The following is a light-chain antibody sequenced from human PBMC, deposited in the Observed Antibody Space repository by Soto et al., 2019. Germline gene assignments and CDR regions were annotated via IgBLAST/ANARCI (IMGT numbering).Light chain of an antibody. Sequence: DVVMTQSPLSLPVTLGQPASISCRSSQSLVHSNGNTYLTWFQQRPGQSPRRLIYKVSNRDSVVPDRFSVSGSGSDFTLKISRVDSEDVGVYYCMQGTQWPCTFGQGTKLEIK. V-gene: IGKV2-30*02. CDR3: MQGTQWPCT. CDR2: KVS. CDR1: QSLVHSNGNTY. J-gene: IGKJ2*02.